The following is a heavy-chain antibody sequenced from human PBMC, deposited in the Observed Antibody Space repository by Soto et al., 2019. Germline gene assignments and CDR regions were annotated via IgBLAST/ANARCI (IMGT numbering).Heavy chain of an antibody. Sequence: SVKVSCKASGGTFSSYAISWVRQAPGQGLEWMGGIIPIFGTANYAQKFQGRVTITADESTSTAYMELSSLRSEDTAVYYCARSVDGRAVTTPYYYYYYGMDVWGQGTTVTVSS. V-gene: IGHV1-69*13. CDR3: ARSVDGRAVTTPYYYYYYGMDV. CDR2: IIPIFGTA. J-gene: IGHJ6*02. D-gene: IGHD4-17*01. CDR1: GGTFSSYA.